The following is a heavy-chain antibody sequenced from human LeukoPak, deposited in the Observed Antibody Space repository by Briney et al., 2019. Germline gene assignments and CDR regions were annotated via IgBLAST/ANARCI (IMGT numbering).Heavy chain of an antibody. Sequence: PSETLSLTCTVSGGSISSYYWSWIRQPPGKGLEWIGSIYYSGSTYYNPSLKSRVTISVDTSKNQFSLKLSSVTAADTAVYYCARGSYGDPEFDYWGQGTLVTVSS. CDR2: IYYSGST. V-gene: IGHV4-59*12. CDR3: ARGSYGDPEFDY. D-gene: IGHD4-17*01. J-gene: IGHJ4*02. CDR1: GGSISSYY.